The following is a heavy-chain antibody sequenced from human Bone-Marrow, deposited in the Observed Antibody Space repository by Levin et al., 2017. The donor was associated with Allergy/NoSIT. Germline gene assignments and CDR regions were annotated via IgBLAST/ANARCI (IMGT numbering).Heavy chain of an antibody. V-gene: IGHV3-48*02. CDR3: AREEAAYGDFDS. Sequence: GGSLRLSCAASGFSFSSYSMSWVRQAPGKGLEWVSYISGSGNVIYYADSVRGRFTISRDNAKNSLYLQMHSLRDGDTALYYCAREEAAYGDFDSWGQGTLVTVSS. CDR1: GFSFSSYS. J-gene: IGHJ4*02. D-gene: IGHD4-17*01. CDR2: ISGSGNVI.